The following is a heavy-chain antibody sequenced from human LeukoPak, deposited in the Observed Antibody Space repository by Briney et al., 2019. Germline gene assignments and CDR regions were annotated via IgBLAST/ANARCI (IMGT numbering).Heavy chain of an antibody. Sequence: GGSLRLSCAASGFSFSNYGMHWLRQAPDKGLEWVTFILYDGSNKYYADSVKGRFTISRDNSKNTQYLQMNSLRPEDRAVYYCARAEWEPDYWGQGTLVTVSS. D-gene: IGHD1-26*01. V-gene: IGHV3-30*02. J-gene: IGHJ4*02. CDR2: ILYDGSNK. CDR3: ARAEWEPDY. CDR1: GFSFSNYG.